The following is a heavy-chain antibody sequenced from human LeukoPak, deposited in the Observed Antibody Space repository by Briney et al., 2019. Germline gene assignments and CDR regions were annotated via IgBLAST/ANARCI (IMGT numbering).Heavy chain of an antibody. Sequence: ASVTVSCKASGYSFTSYYIHWVRQAPGQGLEWMGIINPSGGSTNYAQKFQGRVTMTRDTSTSTVYMELSSLRSEDTAVYYCARGGYYGPRDYWGQGTLVTVSS. CDR3: ARGGYYGPRDY. V-gene: IGHV1-46*01. CDR2: INPSGGST. D-gene: IGHD3-10*01. CDR1: GYSFTSYY. J-gene: IGHJ4*02.